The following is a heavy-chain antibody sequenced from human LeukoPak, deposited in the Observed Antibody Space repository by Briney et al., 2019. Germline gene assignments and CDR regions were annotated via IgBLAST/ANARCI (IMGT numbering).Heavy chain of an antibody. J-gene: IGHJ3*02. CDR2: ICGGGSPT. CDR1: GFSFSSYA. CDR3: AKDSIGYNGIYDAFDI. Sequence: GGSLRLSCTASGFSFSSYAMNWVRLAPGRGLEWVSHICGGGSPTFYTDSGRGRFTISRDNSKGTLYLQMNSLSVDDTAVYFCAKDSIGYNGIYDAFDIWGQGTLVTVSS. D-gene: IGHD1-7*01. V-gene: IGHV3-23*01.